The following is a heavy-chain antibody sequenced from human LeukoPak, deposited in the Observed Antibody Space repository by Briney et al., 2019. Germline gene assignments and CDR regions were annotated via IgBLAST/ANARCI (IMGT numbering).Heavy chain of an antibody. Sequence: ASVKVSCKASGYTFTGYYMHWVRQAPGQGLEWMGWINPNSGGTNFAQKFQGRVTMTRDTSISTAYMELSSLTSDDTAVYYCARDGDGYNSHIGSWGQGTLVTVSS. CDR2: INPNSGGT. D-gene: IGHD5-24*01. CDR1: GYTFTGYY. CDR3: ARDGDGYNSHIGS. J-gene: IGHJ5*02. V-gene: IGHV1-2*02.